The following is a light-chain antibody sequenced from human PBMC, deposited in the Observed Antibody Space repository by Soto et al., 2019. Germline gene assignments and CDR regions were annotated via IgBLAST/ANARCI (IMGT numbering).Light chain of an antibody. CDR2: QAS. J-gene: IGKJ1*01. CDR1: QSISKW. V-gene: IGKV1-5*03. CDR3: QQYDTYST. Sequence: DIQMTQSPSTLSASIGDRVTISCRASQSISKWLAWYQQKPGKAPKLLISQASNLESGVRSRFSGSGSGTEFTLTISSLQPDDFATFYCQQYDTYSTFGQGTKVEIK.